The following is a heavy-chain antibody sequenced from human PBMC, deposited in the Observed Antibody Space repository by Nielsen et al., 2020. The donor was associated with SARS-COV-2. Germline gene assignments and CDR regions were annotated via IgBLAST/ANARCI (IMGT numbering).Heavy chain of an antibody. CDR1: GFTFSSYW. V-gene: IGHV3-7*01. CDR3: ARSRYDFWSGYYS. D-gene: IGHD3-3*01. CDR2: IKQDGSEK. J-gene: IGHJ4*02. Sequence: GGSLRLSCAASGFTFSSYWMSWVRQAPGKGLEWVANIKQDGSEKYYVDSVKGRFTISRDNAKNSLYLQMNSLRAEDTAVYYCARSRYDFWSGYYSWGQGTLVTVSS.